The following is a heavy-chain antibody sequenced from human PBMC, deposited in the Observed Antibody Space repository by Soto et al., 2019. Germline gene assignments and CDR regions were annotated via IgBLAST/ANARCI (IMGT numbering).Heavy chain of an antibody. D-gene: IGHD2-8*01. J-gene: IGHJ6*02. CDR2: IYSGGST. Sequence: EVQLVESGGGLIQPGGSLRLSCAASGFTVSSNYMSWVRQAPGKGLEWVSVIYSGGSTYYADSVKGRFTISRDNSKNTLCLQMNSMRAEDRAGYYCAREGAGVRGYSYDGMDVWGQGTKGTVAS. V-gene: IGHV3-53*01. CDR1: GFTVSSNY. CDR3: AREGAGVRGYSYDGMDV.